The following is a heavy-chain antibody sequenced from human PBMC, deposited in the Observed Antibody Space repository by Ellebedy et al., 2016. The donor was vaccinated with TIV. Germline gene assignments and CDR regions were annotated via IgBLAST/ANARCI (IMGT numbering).Heavy chain of an antibody. CDR2: IWYDGSNK. J-gene: IGHJ4*02. CDR3: ARDPATFIAVAGTFDY. D-gene: IGHD6-19*01. CDR1: GFTFSSYG. Sequence: GESLKISCAASGFTFSSYGMHWVRQAPGQGLVWVAVIWYDGSNKYYADSVKGRFTISRDNSKNTLYLQMNSLRAEDTAVYYCARDPATFIAVAGTFDYWGQGTLVTVSS. V-gene: IGHV3-33*08.